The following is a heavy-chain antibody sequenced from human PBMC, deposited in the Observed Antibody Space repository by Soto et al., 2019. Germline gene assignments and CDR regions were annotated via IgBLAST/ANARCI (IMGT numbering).Heavy chain of an antibody. Sequence: PGGSLRLSCAASGFTFSTYTIHWVRQAPGRGLEWVAVISSDGSNKYYADSVKGRFTISRDNSKNTLYLQMNSLRAEDTAVYYCAREMSCSEIDCYFFDYWGQGTLVNVSS. V-gene: IGHV3-30-3*01. D-gene: IGHD2-21*02. CDR2: ISSDGSNK. CDR3: AREMSCSEIDCYFFDY. CDR1: GFTFSTYT. J-gene: IGHJ4*02.